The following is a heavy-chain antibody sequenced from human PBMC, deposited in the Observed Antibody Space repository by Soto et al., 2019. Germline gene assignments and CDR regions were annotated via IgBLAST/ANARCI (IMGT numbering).Heavy chain of an antibody. CDR2: ISGSGADT. CDR3: ARDTGRGGGSVFDY. Sequence: GGSLRLSCAPSGFILGNYAMSWVRQARGKGLEWVSAISGSGADTYYTESVKGRFTISRDNFKNTLYLQMNSLRAEDTAVYYCARDTGRGGGSVFDYWGQGTLVTVSS. D-gene: IGHD2-15*01. CDR1: GFILGNYA. V-gene: IGHV3-23*01. J-gene: IGHJ4*02.